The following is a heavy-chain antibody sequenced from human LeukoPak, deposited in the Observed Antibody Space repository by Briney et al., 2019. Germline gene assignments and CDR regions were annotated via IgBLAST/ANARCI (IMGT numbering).Heavy chain of an antibody. D-gene: IGHD3-22*01. Sequence: GGSLRLSCAASGFTFSSYWMSWVRQAPGEGLEGVANIKQDGSEKYYVDSVKGRFTISRDNAKNSLYLQMNSLRAEDPAVYYCARDPGYYDSSGYYYYWFDPWGQGTLVTVSS. CDR1: GFTFSSYW. CDR3: ARDPGYYDSSGYYYYWFDP. J-gene: IGHJ5*02. V-gene: IGHV3-7*01. CDR2: IKQDGSEK.